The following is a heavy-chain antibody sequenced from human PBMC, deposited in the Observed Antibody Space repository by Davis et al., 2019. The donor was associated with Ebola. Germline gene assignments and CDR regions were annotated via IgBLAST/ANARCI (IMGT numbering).Heavy chain of an antibody. CDR1: GFTFSSYA. Sequence: PGGSLRLSCAASGFTFSSYAMNWVRQAPGKGLEWVSAISSLTYSTYYADSVEGRFTISRDNSRNTLYLQMNGLRVEDTAIYYCAKDTSNIWFDIWGQGTNVTVSS. D-gene: IGHD1-26*01. CDR2: ISSLTYST. V-gene: IGHV3-23*01. CDR3: AKDTSNIWFDI. J-gene: IGHJ3*02.